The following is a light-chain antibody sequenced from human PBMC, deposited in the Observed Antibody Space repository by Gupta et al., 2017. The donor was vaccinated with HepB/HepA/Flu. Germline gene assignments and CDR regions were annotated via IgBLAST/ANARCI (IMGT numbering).Light chain of an antibody. J-gene: IGLJ3*02. CDR1: NSNIGSNT. V-gene: IGLV1-44*01. CDR2: GDN. CDR3: AAWDDSRKGWV. Sequence: QSVLTQSPSASGPPGQRVTISCSGSNSNIGSNTVNWYQQFPRTAPKLLIYGDNQRPSGVPDRFSGSKSGTSASLAISGLQAEDEADYYCAAWDDSRKGWVFGGGTMLTVL.